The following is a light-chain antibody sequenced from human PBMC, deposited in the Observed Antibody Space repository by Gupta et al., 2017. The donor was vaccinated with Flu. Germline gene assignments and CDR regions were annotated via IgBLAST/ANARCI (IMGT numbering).Light chain of an antibody. Sequence: QSMLTQPPSVSGAPGQRVTISCTGSISNIGTGYDVHWYQHLPGTAPRLLVFANNNRPSGVPDRFSGSRSGTSASLVITGLQAEEEADYYCQSCDSSLIGRVFGGGTKLTVL. CDR1: ISNIGTGYD. CDR2: ANN. J-gene: IGLJ3*02. V-gene: IGLV1-40*01. CDR3: QSCDSSLIGRV.